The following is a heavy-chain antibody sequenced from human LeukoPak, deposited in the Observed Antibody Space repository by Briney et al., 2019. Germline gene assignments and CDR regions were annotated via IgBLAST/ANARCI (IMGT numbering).Heavy chain of an antibody. D-gene: IGHD3-16*01. CDR1: GFTFSDYD. Sequence: GGSLRLSCSASGFTFSDYDMNWVRQAPGRGLEWVSSISGLSTHIYYGDSVKGRSSISRDNAKNSVYLQMNSLGVEDTAIYYCGRAFPPLRTSSAGDLWGQGILVTVSS. V-gene: IGHV3-69-1*02. CDR3: GRAFPPLRTSSAGDL. J-gene: IGHJ4*02. CDR2: ISGLSTHI.